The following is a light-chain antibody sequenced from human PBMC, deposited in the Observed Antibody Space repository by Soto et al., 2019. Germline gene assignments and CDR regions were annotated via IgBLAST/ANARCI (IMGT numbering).Light chain of an antibody. CDR3: QQYKDWPPLT. Sequence: EIVLTQSPATLSLSPGARATLSCRASQGVGGYLAWFQQKPGQAPRLLIYDASIRATGIPARFSGSESVNGYTLTINSLEPEDFAVYYCQQYKDWPPLTFGGGTTVDMK. CDR2: DAS. V-gene: IGKV3-11*01. CDR1: QGVGGY. J-gene: IGKJ4*01.